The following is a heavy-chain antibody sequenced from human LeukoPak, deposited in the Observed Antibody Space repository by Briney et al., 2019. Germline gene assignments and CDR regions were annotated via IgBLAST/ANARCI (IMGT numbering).Heavy chain of an antibody. CDR1: GFTFGDYA. J-gene: IGHJ4*02. D-gene: IGHD4-17*01. V-gene: IGHV3-21*01. CDR2: ISSSSTYI. CDR3: ARDTRTIYGDYFDY. Sequence: PGGSLRLSCTASGFTFGDYAMSWFRQAPGKGLEWVSSISSSSTYIYYADSVKGRFTISRDNAKNSLYLQMNSLRAEDTAVYYCARDTRTIYGDYFDYWGQGTLVTVSS.